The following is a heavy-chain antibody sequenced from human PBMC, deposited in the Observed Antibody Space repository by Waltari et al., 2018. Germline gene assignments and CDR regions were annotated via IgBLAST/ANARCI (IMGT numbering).Heavy chain of an antibody. J-gene: IGHJ4*02. CDR3: ARDRGYQDY. CDR2: IYSSGST. D-gene: IGHD3-10*01. Sequence: QVQLQESGPGLVKPSETLSLTCTVSGGSISSYYWSWIRQPPGKGLEWIGSIYSSGSTNYTPSLKSRVIISVDTSKNQFSLKVRSMTAADTAVYYCARDRGYQDYWGQGTLVTVSS. V-gene: IGHV4-59*01. CDR1: GGSISSYY.